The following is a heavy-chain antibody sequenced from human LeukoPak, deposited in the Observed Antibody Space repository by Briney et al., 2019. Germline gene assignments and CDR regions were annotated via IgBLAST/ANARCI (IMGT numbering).Heavy chain of an antibody. CDR2: IYYSGST. CDR1: GGSLSSYY. D-gene: IGHD2-15*01. J-gene: IGHJ6*03. Sequence: SEILSLTCTVSGGSLSSYYWSWVRQPPGKGLEGIGYIYYSGSTNYNPSLKSRVTISVDTSKNQFSLKLSSVTAADTAVYYCARTTEGYCRGGSCYYYYYYMDVWGKGTTVTVSS. CDR3: ARTTEGYCRGGSCYYYYYYMDV. V-gene: IGHV4-59*01.